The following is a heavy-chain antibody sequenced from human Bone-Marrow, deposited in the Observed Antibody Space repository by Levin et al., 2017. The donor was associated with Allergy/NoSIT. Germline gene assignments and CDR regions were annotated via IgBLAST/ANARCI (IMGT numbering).Heavy chain of an antibody. CDR1: GYGFTTYE. Sequence: GESLKISCKTSGYGFTTYEMHWVRQATGQGLEWMGWVSPRNGDTDYALKSQGRVTMTTDTSTRTAYLEMTALTPEETAVYYCAIGVRDWGRGTAVTVS. J-gene: IGHJ6*02. V-gene: IGHV1-8*01. CDR3: AIGVRD. CDR2: VSPRNGDT.